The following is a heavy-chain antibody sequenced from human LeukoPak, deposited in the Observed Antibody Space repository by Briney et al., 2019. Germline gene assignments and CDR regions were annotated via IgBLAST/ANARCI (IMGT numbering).Heavy chain of an antibody. CDR3: AKWGDYDVLTGYYVSDF. CDR1: GFIFSNYA. CDR2: ISGGSNNT. Sequence: GGSLRLSCAASGFIFSNYAMYWVRQAPGKGLEWVSAISGGSNNTYYADSVKGRFTISRDSSKNTLYLQMNSLSADDTAVYYCAKWGDYDVLTGYYVSDFWGQGTLVTVSS. J-gene: IGHJ4*02. V-gene: IGHV3-23*01. D-gene: IGHD3-9*01.